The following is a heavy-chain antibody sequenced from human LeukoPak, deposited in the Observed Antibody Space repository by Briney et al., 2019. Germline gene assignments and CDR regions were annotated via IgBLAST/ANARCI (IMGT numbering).Heavy chain of an antibody. Sequence: SETLSLTCTVSGGSISSYYWSWIRQPPGKGLEWIGYIYYSGSTNYNPSLKSRVTISVDTSKNQFSLKLSSVIAADTAVYYCARGADSSGYYSIFYFDYWGQGTLVTVSS. V-gene: IGHV4-59*01. CDR2: IYYSGST. D-gene: IGHD3-22*01. CDR1: GGSISSYY. J-gene: IGHJ4*02. CDR3: ARGADSSGYYSIFYFDY.